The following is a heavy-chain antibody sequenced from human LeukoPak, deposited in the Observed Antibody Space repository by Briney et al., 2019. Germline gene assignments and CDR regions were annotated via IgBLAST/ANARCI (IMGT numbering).Heavy chain of an antibody. CDR3: ARSDNYVWFDP. Sequence: PSETLSLTCAVSGYSITSSSWWGWIRQPPGKGLEWIGYIYHSGTTYYNPSLQSRVTISVDTSKNQFSLKLSSVTAVDTAVYYCARSDNYVWFDPWGQGTLVTVSS. J-gene: IGHJ5*02. CDR1: GYSITSSSW. CDR2: IYHSGTT. D-gene: IGHD3-10*02. V-gene: IGHV4-28*01.